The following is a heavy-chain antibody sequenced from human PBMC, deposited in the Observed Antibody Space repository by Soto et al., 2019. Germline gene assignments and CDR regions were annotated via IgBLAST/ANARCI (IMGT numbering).Heavy chain of an antibody. V-gene: IGHV4-59*08. CDR1: GGSISSYY. CDR2: IYYSGST. J-gene: IGHJ4*02. Sequence: QVQLQESGPGLVKPSETLSLTCTVSGGSISSYYWSWIRQPPGQGLEWIGYIYYSGSTNSNPSLKSRVTISVDTSKNQCSLKPSTVTAADAAVYYCARRYGGTFDYWGQGTLVTVSS. D-gene: IGHD2-15*01. CDR3: ARRYGGTFDY.